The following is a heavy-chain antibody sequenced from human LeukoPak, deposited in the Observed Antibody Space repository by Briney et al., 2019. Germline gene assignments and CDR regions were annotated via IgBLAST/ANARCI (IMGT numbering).Heavy chain of an antibody. CDR2: IYPGDSDT. Sequence: ESLKISCKASGYTFNKNYIAWVRQVSGKGLEWMGIIYPGDSDTRYSPSFQGHVTISADESISTAFLQWSSVEATDSAMYYCVRGNQKYGDYVRDWGQGTLVTISS. D-gene: IGHD4-17*01. CDR1: GYTFNKNY. J-gene: IGHJ4*02. V-gene: IGHV5-51*01. CDR3: VRGNQKYGDYVRD.